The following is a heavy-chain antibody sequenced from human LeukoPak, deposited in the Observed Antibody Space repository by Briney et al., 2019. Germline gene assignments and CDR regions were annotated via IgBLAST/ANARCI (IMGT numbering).Heavy chain of an antibody. CDR3: ARGLAAAGIMDAEYFQH. CDR2: IYTSGST. J-gene: IGHJ1*01. CDR1: GGSISSGSYC. Sequence: SETLSLTCTVSGGSISSGSYCWSWIRPPAGKGLEWIGRIYTSGSTNYNPSLKSRVTISVDTSKNQFSLKLSSVTAADTAVYYCARGLAAAGIMDAEYFQHWGQGTLVTVSS. D-gene: IGHD6-13*01. V-gene: IGHV4-61*02.